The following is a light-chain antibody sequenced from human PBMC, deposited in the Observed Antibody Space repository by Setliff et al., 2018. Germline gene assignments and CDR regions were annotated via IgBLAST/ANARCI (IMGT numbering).Light chain of an antibody. CDR1: TSDVGTFDL. CDR3: CSYAGDSCDV. J-gene: IGLJ1*01. CDR2: EVN. V-gene: IGLV2-23*02. Sequence: QSALTQPASVSGSPGQSITISCTGTTSDVGTFDLVSWYRQHPGKAPKLMIYEVNKRPSGVSNRFSGSKSGNTASLTISGLQAEDEADYYCCSYAGDSCDVFGTGTKGTVL.